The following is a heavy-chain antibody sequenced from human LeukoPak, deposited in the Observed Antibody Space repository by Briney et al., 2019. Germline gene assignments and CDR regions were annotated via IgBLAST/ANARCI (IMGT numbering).Heavy chain of an antibody. V-gene: IGHV3-74*01. D-gene: IGHD3-3*01. J-gene: IGHJ4*02. CDR2: INSDGSST. Sequence: GGSLRLSCAASGFTFSSYWMSWVRQAPGKGLVWVSRINSDGSSTSYADSVKGRFTISRDNAKNTLYLQMNSLRAEDTAVYYCARGLYDFWSGYPFDYWGQGTLVTVSS. CDR1: GFTFSSYW. CDR3: ARGLYDFWSGYPFDY.